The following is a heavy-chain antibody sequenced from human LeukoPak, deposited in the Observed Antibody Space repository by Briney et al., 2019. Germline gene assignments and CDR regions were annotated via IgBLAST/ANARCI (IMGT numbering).Heavy chain of an antibody. V-gene: IGHV1-18*04. CDR3: VRDTGSNGYYGRYYYYMDV. CDR2: ISTYSLST. J-gene: IGHJ6*03. CDR1: GYTFTSYG. Sequence: ASVKVSCKASGYTFTSYGISWVRQAPGRGLEWMGWISTYSLSTKYAQKFQGRVTLTTDPSTSTAYMELRSLNTDDTAVYFCVRDTGSNGYYGRYYYYMDVWGKGTTVTVSS. D-gene: IGHD3-22*01.